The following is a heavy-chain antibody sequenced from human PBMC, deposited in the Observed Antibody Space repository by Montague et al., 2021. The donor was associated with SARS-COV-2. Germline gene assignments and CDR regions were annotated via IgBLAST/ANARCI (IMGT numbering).Heavy chain of an antibody. CDR2: INYSGST. V-gene: IGHV4-34*01. J-gene: IGHJ4*01. CDR3: ARGGRQWLVIDPRYYFDY. Sequence: SETLSLTCAVHGGSFRGYHWSWIRQPPGQGLEWIGEINYSGSTNYNPSLKSRVTISVDTSKNQFSLKLSSVTAADTAVYYCARGGRQWLVIDPRYYFDYWGQGTLVTVSS. D-gene: IGHD6-19*01. CDR1: GGSFRGYH.